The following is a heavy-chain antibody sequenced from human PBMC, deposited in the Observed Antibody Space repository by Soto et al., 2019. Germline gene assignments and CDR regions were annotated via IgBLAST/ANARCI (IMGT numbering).Heavy chain of an antibody. CDR3: ARHVGCSGCRLDS. D-gene: IGHD1-26*01. V-gene: IGHV4-39*01. CDR1: GGSISFSYTYF. Sequence: SETLSLTCTVSGGSISFSYTYFWAWIRQPPGKGLEWIGTAYYGGQTYYNPSLKSRVTISVDASKNQFSLNLNSVTAADTAVYYCARHVGCSGCRLDSWGHGTLVTVSS. J-gene: IGHJ5*01. CDR2: AYYGGQT.